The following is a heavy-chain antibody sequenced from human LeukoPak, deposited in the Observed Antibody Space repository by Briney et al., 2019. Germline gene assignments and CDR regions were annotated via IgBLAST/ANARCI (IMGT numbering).Heavy chain of an antibody. CDR2: ISAYNGNT. Sequence: GASVKVSCKASGYTFTSYGISWVRQAPGQGLEWMGWISAYNGNTNYAQKLQGRVTMTIDTSTSTAYMELRSLRSDDTAVYYCARVGYCSGGSCYAFDYWGQGTLVTVSS. V-gene: IGHV1-18*01. J-gene: IGHJ4*02. CDR3: ARVGYCSGGSCYAFDY. D-gene: IGHD2-15*01. CDR1: GYTFTSYG.